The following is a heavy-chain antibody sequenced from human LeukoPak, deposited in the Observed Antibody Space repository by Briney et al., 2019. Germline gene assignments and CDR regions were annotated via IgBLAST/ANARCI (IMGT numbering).Heavy chain of an antibody. D-gene: IGHD6-13*01. CDR3: ARDPAAGIYYYYYGMDV. J-gene: IGHJ6*02. CDR1: GFTFSSYS. V-gene: IGHV3-21*01. Sequence: KAGGSLRLSCAASGFTFSSYSMNWVRQAPGKGLEWVSSISSSSSYIYYADSVKGRFTISRDNAKNSLYLQMNSLRAEDTAVYYCARDPAAGIYYYYYGMDVWGQGTTVTVSS. CDR2: ISSSSSYI.